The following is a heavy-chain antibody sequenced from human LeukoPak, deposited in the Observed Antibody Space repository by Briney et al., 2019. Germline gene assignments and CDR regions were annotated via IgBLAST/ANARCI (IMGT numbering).Heavy chain of an antibody. J-gene: IGHJ5*02. CDR1: GGSISSYY. Sequence: SETLSLTCTVSGGSISSYYWSWIRQPAGKGLEWIWRIYTSGSTNYNPSLKTRVTMSVDTSKNQFSLKLSSVTAADTAVYYCARDIGIAAAGTWWFDPWGQGTLVAVSS. CDR2: IYTSGST. CDR3: ARDIGIAAAGTWWFDP. D-gene: IGHD6-13*01. V-gene: IGHV4-4*07.